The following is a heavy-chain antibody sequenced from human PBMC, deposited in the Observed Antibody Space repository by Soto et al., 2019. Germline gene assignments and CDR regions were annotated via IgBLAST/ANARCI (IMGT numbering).Heavy chain of an antibody. CDR2: MGNDGITT. Sequence: PVGSLRLSCAASGFTLRTYGMHWVRQAPGKGLEWVAVMGNDGITTFYADSVKGRFTISRDNSKNSLFLQMNSLRADDTAVYYCAKEFQWELHAFDIWGQGTMVTVSS. CDR1: GFTLRTYG. CDR3: AKEFQWELHAFDI. D-gene: IGHD1-26*01. V-gene: IGHV3-30*02. J-gene: IGHJ3*02.